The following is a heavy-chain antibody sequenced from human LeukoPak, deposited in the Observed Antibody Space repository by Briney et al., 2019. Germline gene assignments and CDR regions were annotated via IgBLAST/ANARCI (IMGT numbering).Heavy chain of an antibody. V-gene: IGHV3-30-3*01. CDR2: ISYDGSNK. CDR3: ASPTIFGVVITRDY. D-gene: IGHD3-3*01. Sequence: GGSLRLSCAASGFTFSSYAMHWVRQAPGKGLEWVAAISYDGSNKYYADSVKGRFTISRDNSKNTLYLQMNSLRAEDTAVYYCASPTIFGVVITRDYWGQGTLVTVSS. J-gene: IGHJ4*02. CDR1: GFTFSSYA.